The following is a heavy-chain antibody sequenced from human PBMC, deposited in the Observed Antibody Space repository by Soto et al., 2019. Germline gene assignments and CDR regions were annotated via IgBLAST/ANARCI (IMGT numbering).Heavy chain of an antibody. D-gene: IGHD2-15*01. CDR1: GFTVSNNY. CDR3: ARVGTYLWV. CDR2: IYSGGGT. J-gene: IGHJ4*02. V-gene: IGHV3-66*01. Sequence: EVHLVESWGGLVQPGGSLRLSCAASGFTVSNNYMRWVRQAPGKGLELVSIIYSGGGTYYAASVKGRFTISRDNAKNTLYRQMNTLRAEDTVLYYCARVGTYLWVGGQGILVTVSS.